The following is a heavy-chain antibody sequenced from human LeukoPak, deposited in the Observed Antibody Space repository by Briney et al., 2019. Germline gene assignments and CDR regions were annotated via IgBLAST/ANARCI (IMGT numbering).Heavy chain of an antibody. J-gene: IGHJ3*02. CDR2: MNPNSGNT. D-gene: IGHD6-19*01. CDR1: GYTFTSYD. Sequence: ASVKVSCKASGYTFTSYDINWVRQATGQGLEWMGWMNPNSGNTGYAQKFQGRVTITRNTSISTAYMELSSLRSEDTAVYYCARDHNSGWQLVYAFDIWGQGTMVTVSS. CDR3: ARDHNSGWQLVYAFDI. V-gene: IGHV1-8*03.